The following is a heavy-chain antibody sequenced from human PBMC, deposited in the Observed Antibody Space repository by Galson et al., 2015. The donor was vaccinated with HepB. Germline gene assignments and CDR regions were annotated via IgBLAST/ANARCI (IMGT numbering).Heavy chain of an antibody. V-gene: IGHV1-69*04. CDR1: GGTFSSYT. J-gene: IGHJ6*02. CDR3: AREGYCSGGSCYVHYYYGMDV. Sequence: SVKVSCKASGGTFSSYTISWVRQAPGQGLEWMGRIIPILGIANYAQKFQGRVTITADKSTSAAYMELSSLRSEDTAVYYCAREGYCSGGSCYVHYYYGMDVWGQGTMVTVSS. D-gene: IGHD2-15*01. CDR2: IIPILGIA.